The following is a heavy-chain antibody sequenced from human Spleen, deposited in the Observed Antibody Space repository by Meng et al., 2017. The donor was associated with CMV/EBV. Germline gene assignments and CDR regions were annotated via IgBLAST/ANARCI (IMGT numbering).Heavy chain of an antibody. CDR3: VREEAMDV. V-gene: IGHV3-21*01. J-gene: IGHJ6*02. Sequence: GESLKISCAVSGFAFSIYSMKWVRQAPGKGLEWVSSITSASNSMDYADSVKGRFTISRDNAKNSLYLQMNSLRAEDTAVYYCVREEAMDVWGQGTTVTVSS. CDR2: ITSASNSM. CDR1: GFAFSIYS.